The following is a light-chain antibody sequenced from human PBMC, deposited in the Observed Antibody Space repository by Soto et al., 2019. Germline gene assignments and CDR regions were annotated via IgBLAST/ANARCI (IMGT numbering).Light chain of an antibody. J-gene: IGLJ1*01. V-gene: IGLV2-14*01. CDR2: EVS. CDR1: SSDVGGYNY. CDR3: SSYTSSSTNYF. Sequence: SALTQPASVSGSPGQSITISCTGTSSDVGGYNYVSWYQQHPGKAPKLMIYEVSNRPSGVSNRFSGSKSGNTASLTISGLQAEDEADYYCSSYTSSSTNYFFGTGTKLTVL.